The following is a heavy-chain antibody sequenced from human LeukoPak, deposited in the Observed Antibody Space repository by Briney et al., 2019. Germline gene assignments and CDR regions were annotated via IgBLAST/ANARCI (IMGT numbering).Heavy chain of an antibody. Sequence: ASVKVSCKVSGYTLTELSVHWVRQAPGKGLEWMGGFDPEDGETIYAQKFQGRVTMTEDTSTDTAYMELSSLRSEDTAVYYCATAPFAAAGRFDYWGQGTLVTVSS. J-gene: IGHJ4*02. D-gene: IGHD6-13*01. CDR3: ATAPFAAAGRFDY. V-gene: IGHV1-24*01. CDR2: FDPEDGET. CDR1: GYTLTELS.